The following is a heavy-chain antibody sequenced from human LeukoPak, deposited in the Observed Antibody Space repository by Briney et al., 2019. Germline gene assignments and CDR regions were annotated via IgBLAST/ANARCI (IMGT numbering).Heavy chain of an antibody. Sequence: GRSLRLSCAASGFTFDDYAMHWVRHAPGKGLEWVSGISWNSGSIGYADSVKGRFTVSRDNAKNSLYPQMNSLRAEDMALYYCAKDISSGYYDILTGYFGAFDIWGQGTMVTVSS. J-gene: IGHJ3*02. CDR2: ISWNSGSI. D-gene: IGHD3-9*01. V-gene: IGHV3-9*03. CDR1: GFTFDDYA. CDR3: AKDISSGYYDILTGYFGAFDI.